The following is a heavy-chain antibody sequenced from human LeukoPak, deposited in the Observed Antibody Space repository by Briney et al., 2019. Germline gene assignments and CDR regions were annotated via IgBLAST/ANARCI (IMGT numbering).Heavy chain of an antibody. Sequence: GGSLGLSCAASGFTFSSYGMHWVRQAPGKGLEWVAVISYDGSNKYYADSVKGRFTISRDNSKNTLYLQMNSLRAEDTAVYYCAKETIVGATSPDYWGQGTLVTVSS. D-gene: IGHD1-26*01. CDR2: ISYDGSNK. J-gene: IGHJ4*02. V-gene: IGHV3-30*18. CDR3: AKETIVGATSPDY. CDR1: GFTFSSYG.